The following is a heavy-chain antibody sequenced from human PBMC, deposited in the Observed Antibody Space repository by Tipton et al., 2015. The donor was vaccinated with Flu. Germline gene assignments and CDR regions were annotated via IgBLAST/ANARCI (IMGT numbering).Heavy chain of an antibody. CDR3: ARRYYDSSGPLDY. V-gene: IGHV4-59*01. D-gene: IGHD3-22*01. CDR1: GGSISSYY. Sequence: TLSLTCTVSGGSISSYYWSWIRQPPGKGLEWIGYIYYSGSTNYNPSLKSRVTISVDTSKNQFSLKLSSVTAADTAVYYRARRYYDSSGPLDYWGQGTLVTVSS. J-gene: IGHJ4*02. CDR2: IYYSGST.